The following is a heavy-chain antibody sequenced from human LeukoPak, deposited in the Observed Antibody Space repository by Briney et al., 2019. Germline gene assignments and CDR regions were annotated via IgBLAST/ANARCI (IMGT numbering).Heavy chain of an antibody. Sequence: ASVKVSYKASGYTFTGYYMHWVRQAPGHGLEWMGWINPNSGGTNYAQKFQGRVTMTRDTSISTAYMELSRLRSDDTAVYYCARARAFWSGPSYYHYFMVVWGEGTTVTVSS. CDR2: INPNSGGT. D-gene: IGHD3-3*01. V-gene: IGHV1-2*02. CDR1: GYTFTGYY. J-gene: IGHJ6*03. CDR3: ARARAFWSGPSYYHYFMVV.